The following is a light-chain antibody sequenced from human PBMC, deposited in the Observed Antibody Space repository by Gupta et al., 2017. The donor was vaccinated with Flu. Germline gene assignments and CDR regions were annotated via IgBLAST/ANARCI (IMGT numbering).Light chain of an antibody. V-gene: IGKV3-11*01. CDR3: QQRSNWPIT. CDR1: QSVSSY. J-gene: IGKJ5*01. CDR2: DAS. Sequence: EIVLTQSPATLSLSPGERATLSCRASQSVSSYLAWYQQKPGQAPRLLIYDASNRATGIPARFSGSGSGTDFTLTISSLEPEDFAVYYCQQRSNWPITFGKGHDWTLN.